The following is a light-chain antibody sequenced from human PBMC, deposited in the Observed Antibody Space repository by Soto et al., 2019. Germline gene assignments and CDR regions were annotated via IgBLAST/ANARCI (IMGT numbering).Light chain of an antibody. CDR2: ANN. J-gene: IGLJ1*01. V-gene: IGLV1-44*01. CDR1: SSNIGSNP. Sequence: QSVLTQPPSASGTPGQMVTISVSGSSSNIGSNPVSWYQQLPGTAPKLLIYANNQRPSGVPDRVSGSKSGTSASLAISGLQSEDEADYYCAAWDDSLNGYVFGSGTKLTVL. CDR3: AAWDDSLNGYV.